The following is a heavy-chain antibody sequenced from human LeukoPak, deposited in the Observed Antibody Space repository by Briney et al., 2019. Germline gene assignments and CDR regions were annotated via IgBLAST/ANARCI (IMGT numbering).Heavy chain of an antibody. CDR3: ARGAYDFWSGYYNVTFDY. CDR1: GGSFSGYY. Sequence: PSETLSLTCAVYGGSFSGYYWSWIRQPPGKGLEWIGEINHSGSTNYNPSLKSRVTISVDTSKNQFSLKLSSVTAADTAVYYYARGAYDFWSGYYNVTFDYWGQGTLVTVSS. V-gene: IGHV4-34*01. D-gene: IGHD3-3*01. CDR2: INHSGST. J-gene: IGHJ4*02.